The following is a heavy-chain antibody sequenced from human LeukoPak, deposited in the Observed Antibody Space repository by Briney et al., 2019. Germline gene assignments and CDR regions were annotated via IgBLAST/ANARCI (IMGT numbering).Heavy chain of an antibody. CDR1: GFTFSSYW. D-gene: IGHD1-14*01. CDR2: IGAAGAHT. J-gene: IGHJ3*02. V-gene: IGHV3-64*02. Sequence: GGALRLSCAASGFTFSSYWLSWVRQAPGKGLEFVSSIGAAGAHTFYADSVKGRFTISRDNSQSTMYLQMADLRPEDSAVYYCARELGGTKTGGFDICGQGAVVTVSS. CDR3: ARELGGTKTGGFDI.